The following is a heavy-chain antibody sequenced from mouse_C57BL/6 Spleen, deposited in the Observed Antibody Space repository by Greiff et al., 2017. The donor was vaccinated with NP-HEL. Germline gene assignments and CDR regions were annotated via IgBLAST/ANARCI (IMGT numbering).Heavy chain of an antibody. CDR1: GYTFTNYW. Sequence: QVQLQQSGAELVRPGTSVKMSCKASGYTFTNYWIGWAKQRPGHGLEWIGDIYPGGGYTNYNEKFKGKATLTADKSSSTAYMQFSSLTSEDSAIYYCARSHEGYFDVWGTGTTVTVSS. CDR3: ARSHEGYFDV. CDR2: IYPGGGYT. J-gene: IGHJ1*03. V-gene: IGHV1-63*01.